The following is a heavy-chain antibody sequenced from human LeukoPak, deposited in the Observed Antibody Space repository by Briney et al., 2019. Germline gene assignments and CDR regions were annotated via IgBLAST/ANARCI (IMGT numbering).Heavy chain of an antibody. CDR1: GFTFSNYV. Sequence: GGSLRLSCAASGFTFSNYVMTWVCQAPGKGLEWVSTILSSGTDTFYADSVKGRFTISRDNSKNTLYLQMSSLRAEDTAVYYCAKDLNPVVVPAAPFDYWGQGTLVTVSS. CDR2: ILSSGTDT. V-gene: IGHV3-23*01. CDR3: AKDLNPVVVPAAPFDY. D-gene: IGHD2-2*01. J-gene: IGHJ4*02.